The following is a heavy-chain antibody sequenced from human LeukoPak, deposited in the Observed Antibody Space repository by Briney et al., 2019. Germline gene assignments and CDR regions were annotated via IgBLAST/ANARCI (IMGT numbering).Heavy chain of an antibody. D-gene: IGHD3-10*01. V-gene: IGHV3-23*01. CDR1: GFTFSSYA. Sequence: GGSLRLSCAASGFTFSSYAMSWVRQAPGKGLEWVSAISGSGGSTYYADSVKGRFTISRDNSKNTLYLQVNSLRAEDTAVYYCAKTKGADYYGSGSYYTHDYWGQGTLVTVSS. CDR3: AKTKGADYYGSGSYYTHDY. CDR2: ISGSGGST. J-gene: IGHJ4*02.